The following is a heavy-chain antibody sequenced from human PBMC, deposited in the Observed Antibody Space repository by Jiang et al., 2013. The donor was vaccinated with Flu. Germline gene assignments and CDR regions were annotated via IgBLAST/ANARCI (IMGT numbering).Heavy chain of an antibody. CDR1: GYTFTGYY. D-gene: IGHD3-16*02. CDR2: INPNSGGT. J-gene: IGHJ4*02. Sequence: SGAEVKKPGASVKVSCKASGYTFTGYYMHWVRQAPGQGLEWMGWINPNSGGTNYAQKFQGRVTMTRDTSISTAYMELSRLRSDDTAVYYCARDGSGDYVWGSYRELFDYWGQGTLVTVSS. CDR3: ARDGSGDYVWGSYRELFDY. V-gene: IGHV1-2*02.